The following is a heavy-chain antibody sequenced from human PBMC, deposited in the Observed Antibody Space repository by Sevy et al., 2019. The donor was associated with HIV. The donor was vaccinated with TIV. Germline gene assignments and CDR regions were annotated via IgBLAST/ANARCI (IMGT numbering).Heavy chain of an antibody. CDR2: IYYSGST. D-gene: IGHD1-1*01. J-gene: IGHJ5*02. CDR1: GGSVSSGSYY. V-gene: IGHV4-61*01. CDR3: ARDQRTGTHPFDP. Sequence: SETLSLTCTVSGGSVSSGSYYWSWIRQPPGKGLEWIEYIYYSGSTNYNPSLKSRVTISVDTSKNQFSLKLSSVTAADTAVYYCARDQRTGTHPFDPWGQGTLVTVSS.